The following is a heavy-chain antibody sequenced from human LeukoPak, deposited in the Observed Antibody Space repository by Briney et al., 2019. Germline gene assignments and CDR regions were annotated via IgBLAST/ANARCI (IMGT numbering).Heavy chain of an antibody. Sequence: ASVKVSCKASGYTFTSYGISWVRQAPGQGLEWMGWISAYNGNTNYAQKLQGRVTMTTDTSTSIAYMELRSLRSDDTAVYYCARGRLAKRGSGWHEEYFQHWGQGTLVTVSS. CDR1: GYTFTSYG. CDR3: ARGRLAKRGSGWHEEYFQH. V-gene: IGHV1-18*01. D-gene: IGHD6-19*01. J-gene: IGHJ1*01. CDR2: ISAYNGNT.